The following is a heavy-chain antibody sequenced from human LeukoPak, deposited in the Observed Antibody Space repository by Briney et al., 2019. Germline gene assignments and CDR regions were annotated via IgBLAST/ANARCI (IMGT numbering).Heavy chain of an antibody. J-gene: IGHJ4*02. Sequence: GGSLRLSCSASGFTLTWHVMHWVRQAPGKGLEWVSSISSSSSYIYYADSVKGRFTVSRDNAKNSLYLQMNSLRAEDTAVYYCARDGALERTKYSNTFDYWGQGTLVTVSS. CDR2: ISSSSSYI. D-gene: IGHD6-6*01. CDR1: GFTLTWHV. V-gene: IGHV3-21*01. CDR3: ARDGALERTKYSNTFDY.